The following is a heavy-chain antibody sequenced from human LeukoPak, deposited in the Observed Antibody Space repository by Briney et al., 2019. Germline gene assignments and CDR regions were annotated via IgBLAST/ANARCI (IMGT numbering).Heavy chain of an antibody. CDR1: GFTFSSYA. V-gene: IGHV3-30*04. CDR3: ARDRGVDTAMAFY. Sequence: PGGSLRLSCAASGFTFSSYAMHWVRQAPGKGLEWVAVISYDGSNYSYADSVKGRFTISRDNAKNSLYLQMNSLRAEDTAVYYCARDRGVDTAMAFYWGQGTLVTVSS. J-gene: IGHJ4*02. CDR2: ISYDGSNY. D-gene: IGHD5-18*01.